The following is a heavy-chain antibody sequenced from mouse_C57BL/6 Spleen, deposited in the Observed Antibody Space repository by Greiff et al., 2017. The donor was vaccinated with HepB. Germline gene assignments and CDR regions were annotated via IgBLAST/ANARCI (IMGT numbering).Heavy chain of an antibody. CDR1: GYTFTSYW. D-gene: IGHD2-12*01. CDR2: INPSSGYT. V-gene: IGHV1-7*01. Sequence: VQLQQSGAELAKPGASVKLSCKASGYTFTSYWMHWVKQRPGQGLEWIGYINPSSGYTKYNQKFKDKATLTADKSSSTAYMQLSSLTYEDSAVYYCANLRRGNYFDDWGQGTTLTVSS. CDR3: ANLRRGNYFDD. J-gene: IGHJ2*01.